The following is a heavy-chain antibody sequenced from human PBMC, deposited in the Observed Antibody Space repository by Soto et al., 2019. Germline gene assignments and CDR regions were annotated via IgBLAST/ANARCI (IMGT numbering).Heavy chain of an antibody. Sequence: ASVKVSCKASGYTFTGYYMHWVRQAPGQGLEWMGGIIPTIGTTNYAQRFQGRITITGDESTGTAYMELSSLKSEDTAVYYCARDLGSGYDPGDYWGQGTLVTVSS. CDR3: ARDLGSGYDPGDY. V-gene: IGHV1-69*13. D-gene: IGHD5-12*01. CDR2: IIPTIGTT. J-gene: IGHJ4*02. CDR1: GYTFTGYY.